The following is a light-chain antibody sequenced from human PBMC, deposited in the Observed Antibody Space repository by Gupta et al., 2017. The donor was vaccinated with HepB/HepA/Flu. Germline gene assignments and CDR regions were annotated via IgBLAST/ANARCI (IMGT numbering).Light chain of an antibody. V-gene: IGLV3-1*01. CDR2: EDN. Sequence: SYELTRPPPVSVSPGQTASITCSGDKLGDKYACWYQQKPGKSPVLVIYEDNKRPSGIPERFSGSNSGNTATLTIGGTQAMDEADYYCQAWDSSTAHVVFGGGTKVTVL. CDR1: KLGDKY. CDR3: QAWDSSTAHVV. J-gene: IGLJ2*01.